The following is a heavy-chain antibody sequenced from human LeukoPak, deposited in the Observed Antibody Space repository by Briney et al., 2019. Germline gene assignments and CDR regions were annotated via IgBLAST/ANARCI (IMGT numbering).Heavy chain of an antibody. CDR3: AKDGGIAVAGTFDY. Sequence: GRSLRLSCAASGFTFSSYGMHWVRQAPGKGLEWVAVISYDGSNKYYADSVKGRFTISRDNSKNTLHLQMNSLRAEDTAAYYCAKDGGIAVAGTFDYWGQGTLVTVSS. CDR1: GFTFSSYG. J-gene: IGHJ4*02. CDR2: ISYDGSNK. V-gene: IGHV3-30*18. D-gene: IGHD6-19*01.